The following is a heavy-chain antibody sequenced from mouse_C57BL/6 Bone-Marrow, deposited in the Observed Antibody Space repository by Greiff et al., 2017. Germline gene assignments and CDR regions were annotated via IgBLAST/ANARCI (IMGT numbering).Heavy chain of an antibody. CDR2: IDPSDSYT. CDR3: ARGTTVDAMDY. CDR1: GYTFTSYW. J-gene: IGHJ4*01. V-gene: IGHV1-69*01. Sequence: VKLVESGAELVMPGASVKLSCKASGYTFTSYWMHWVKQRPGQGLEWIGEIDPSDSYTNYNQKFKGKSTLTVDKSSSTAYMQLSSLTSEDSAVCYCARGTTVDAMDYWGQGTSVTVSS. D-gene: IGHD1-1*01.